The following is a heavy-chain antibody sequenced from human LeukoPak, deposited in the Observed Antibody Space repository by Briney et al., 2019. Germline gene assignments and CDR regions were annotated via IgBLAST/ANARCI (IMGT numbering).Heavy chain of an antibody. CDR1: GGTFSSYA. D-gene: IGHD6-19*01. J-gene: IGHJ4*02. CDR3: ARYGHSSGWYPFDY. CDR2: INAGNGNT. Sequence: ASVKVSCKASGGTFSSYAISWVRQAPGQRLEWMGWINAGNGNTKYSQKFQGRVTITRDTSASTAYMELSSLRSEDTAVYYCARYGHSSGWYPFDYWGQGTLVTVSS. V-gene: IGHV1-3*01.